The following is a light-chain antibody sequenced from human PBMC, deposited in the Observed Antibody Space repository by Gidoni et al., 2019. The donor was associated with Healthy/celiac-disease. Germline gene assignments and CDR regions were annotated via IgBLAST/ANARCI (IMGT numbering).Light chain of an antibody. Sequence: QSALTQTASVSGSPGQSITISCTGTSSDVCSYNLGSWYQQHPGKAPKLMIYEGSKRPSGVSNRFSGSKSGNTASLTISGLQAEDEADYYCCSYAGSNVVFGGGTKLTVL. V-gene: IGLV2-23*01. CDR3: CSYAGSNVV. CDR1: SSDVCSYNL. CDR2: EGS. J-gene: IGLJ2*01.